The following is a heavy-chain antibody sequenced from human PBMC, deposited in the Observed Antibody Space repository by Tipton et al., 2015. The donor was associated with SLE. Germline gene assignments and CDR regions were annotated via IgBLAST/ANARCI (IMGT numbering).Heavy chain of an antibody. Sequence: SLRLSCAASGFTFSSYSMNWVRQAPGKGLEWVSYISSSGSTIYYADSVKGRFTISRDSAKNSLYLQMNSLRAEDTAVYYCADRRASGSYFHWGQGTLVTVSS. CDR3: ADRRASGSYFH. D-gene: IGHD1-26*01. CDR2: ISSSGSTI. CDR1: GFTFSSYS. J-gene: IGHJ1*01. V-gene: IGHV3-48*04.